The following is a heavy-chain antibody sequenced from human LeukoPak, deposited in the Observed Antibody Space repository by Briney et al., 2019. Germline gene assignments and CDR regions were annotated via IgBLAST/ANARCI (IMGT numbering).Heavy chain of an antibody. J-gene: IGHJ4*02. V-gene: IGHV1-18*01. CDR1: GYGFHSYG. CDR3: ARDGGRLQTPESPINDY. CDR2: ISGHDDRT. D-gene: IGHD1-14*01. Sequence: ASVKVSCKASGYGFHSYGITWVRQASGHGLEWMGWISGHDDRTEYAQKFQGRVTMSTDKSTSTASMELRRLTYDDTGVYYCARDGGRLQTPESPINDYWGQGTLVTVSS.